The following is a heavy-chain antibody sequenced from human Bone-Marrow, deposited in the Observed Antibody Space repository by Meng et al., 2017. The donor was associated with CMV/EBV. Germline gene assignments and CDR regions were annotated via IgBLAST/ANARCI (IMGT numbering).Heavy chain of an antibody. Sequence: GESLKISCAASGFTFSSYWMHWVRQAPGKVLVWVSRINSDGSSTSYADSVKGRFTISRDNAKNTLYLQMNSLRSEDTAVYYCARDSGSTVTPHYWGQGTLVTVSS. V-gene: IGHV3-74*01. CDR2: INSDGSST. J-gene: IGHJ4*01. D-gene: IGHD4-11*01. CDR1: GFTFSSYW. CDR3: ARDSGSTVTPHY.